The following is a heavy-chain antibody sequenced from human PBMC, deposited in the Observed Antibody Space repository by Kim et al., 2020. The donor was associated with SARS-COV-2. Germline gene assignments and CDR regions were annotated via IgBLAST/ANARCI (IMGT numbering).Heavy chain of an antibody. Sequence: SETLSLTCTVSGGSISSYYWSWIRQPPGKGLEWIGYIYYSGSTNYNPSLKSRVTISVDTSKNQFSLKLSSVTAADTAVYYCARDHMILHRGVGSGSYYNNPYYYGMDVWGQGTTVTVSS. J-gene: IGHJ6*02. CDR1: GGSISSYY. V-gene: IGHV4-59*13. CDR3: ARDHMILHRGVGSGSYYNNPYYYGMDV. D-gene: IGHD3-10*01. CDR2: IYYSGST.